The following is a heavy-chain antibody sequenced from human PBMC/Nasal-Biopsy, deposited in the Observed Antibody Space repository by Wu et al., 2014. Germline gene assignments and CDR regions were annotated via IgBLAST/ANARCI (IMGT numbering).Heavy chain of an antibody. CDR3: ARDGGSPFGTPKWFDV. CDR1: GGSISNYY. CDR2: SITMGHA. V-gene: IGHV4-59*01. D-gene: IGHD1-1*01. Sequence: TLSLTCSVSGGSISNYYWGLDPAAPRQGDLSGLGISITMGHANYNPSLRSRVAISLDTSKNHFSLRLTSVTSADTAIYYCARDGGSPFGTPKWFDVWGPGALVTVSS. J-gene: IGHJ5*02.